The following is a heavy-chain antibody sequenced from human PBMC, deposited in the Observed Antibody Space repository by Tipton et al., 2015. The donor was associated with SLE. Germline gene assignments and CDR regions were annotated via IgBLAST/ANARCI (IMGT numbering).Heavy chain of an antibody. D-gene: IGHD4-17*01. CDR2: LSLSDKN. V-gene: IGHV4-4*07. CDR3: AGSKVTTARDSFDI. CDR1: DASMNSYF. J-gene: IGHJ3*02. Sequence: GLVKPSETLSLTCNVSDASMNSYFWNWIRQPAGKGLEWIGRLSLSDKNNYNPSLQSRVTMSVDTSKSQFSLEVRSVTATDTAVYFCAGSKVTTARDSFDIWGPGTVVVVPP.